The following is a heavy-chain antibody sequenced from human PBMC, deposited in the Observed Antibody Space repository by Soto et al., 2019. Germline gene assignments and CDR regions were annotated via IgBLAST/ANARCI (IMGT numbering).Heavy chain of an antibody. Sequence: QLQLQESGSGLVKPSQTLSLTCAVSGGSISSGGYSWSWIRQPPGKGLEWIGYIYHSGSTYYNPSLKSRVTISVDRSKNQFSLKLSSVTAADTAVYYCARVWRGSGYSNLFDYWGQGTLVTVSS. D-gene: IGHD3-22*01. J-gene: IGHJ4*02. CDR1: GGSISSGGYS. CDR2: IYHSGST. CDR3: ARVWRGSGYSNLFDY. V-gene: IGHV4-30-2*01.